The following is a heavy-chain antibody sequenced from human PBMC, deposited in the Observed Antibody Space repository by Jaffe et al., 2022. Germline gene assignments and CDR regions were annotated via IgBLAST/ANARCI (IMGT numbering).Heavy chain of an antibody. J-gene: IGHJ4*02. CDR3: ARIPRYGSGSYHVLYYFDY. V-gene: IGHV4-4*02. Sequence: QVQLQESGPGLVKPSGTLSLTCAVSGGSISSSNWWSWIRQPPGKGLEWIGEIYHSGSTNYNPSLKSRVTISVDKSKNQFSLKLSSVTAADTAVYYCARIPRYGSGSYHVLYYFDYWGQGTLVTVSS. D-gene: IGHD3-10*01. CDR2: IYHSGST. CDR1: GGSISSSNW.